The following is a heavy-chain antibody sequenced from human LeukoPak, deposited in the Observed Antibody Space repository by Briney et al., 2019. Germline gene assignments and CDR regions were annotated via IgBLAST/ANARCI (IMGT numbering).Heavy chain of an antibody. CDR1: GFTFSSYW. D-gene: IGHD3-22*01. CDR3: AKRRPYDNSGYLEYYFDY. J-gene: IGHJ4*02. CDR2: INSDGSST. Sequence: GGSLRLSCAASGFTFSSYWMHWVRQAPGKGLVWVSRINSDGSSTSYADAVKGRFTISRDNSKNTLYLQMNSLRAEDTAVYYCAKRRPYDNSGYLEYYFDYWGQGTLVTVSS. V-gene: IGHV3-74*01.